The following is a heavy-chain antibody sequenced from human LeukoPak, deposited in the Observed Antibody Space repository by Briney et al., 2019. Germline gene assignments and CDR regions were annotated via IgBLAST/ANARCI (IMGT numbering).Heavy chain of an antibody. Sequence: SETLSLTCTVSGGSISSSSYYWGWIRQPPGKGLEWIGSIYYSGSTYYNPSLKSRVTISLNTSKNQFSLKLSPVTAADTAVYYCARVTPAGAWLGYFDYWGQGTLVTVSS. CDR1: GGSISSSSYY. J-gene: IGHJ4*02. V-gene: IGHV4-39*07. CDR2: IYYSGST. CDR3: ARVTPAGAWLGYFDY. D-gene: IGHD6-19*01.